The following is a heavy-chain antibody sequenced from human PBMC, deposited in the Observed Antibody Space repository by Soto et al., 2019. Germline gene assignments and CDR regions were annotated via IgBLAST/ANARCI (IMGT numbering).Heavy chain of an antibody. CDR1: GFTFSSYA. J-gene: IGHJ4*02. CDR3: AKEVIAARPYYFDY. V-gene: IGHV3-23*01. D-gene: IGHD6-6*01. Sequence: VHLLESGGGLVQPGGSLRLSCAASGFTFSSYAVSWARQTPGKGLEWVSTISASGAYTYYADSVKGRFTISRDNSKNTLYLQMRSLRVGDTATYYCAKEVIAARPYYFDYWGQGTLVTVSS. CDR2: ISASGAYT.